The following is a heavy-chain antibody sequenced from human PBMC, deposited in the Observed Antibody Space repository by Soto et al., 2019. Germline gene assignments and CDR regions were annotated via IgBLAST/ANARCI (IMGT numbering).Heavy chain of an antibody. D-gene: IGHD3-22*01. CDR1: GGTFSSYA. V-gene: IGHV1-69*13. CDR2: IIPIFGTA. CDR3: AKYRADYYDCSGLAY. Sequence: SVKVSCKASGGTFSSYAISWVRQAPGQGLEWMGGIIPIFGTANYAQKFQGRVTITADESTSTAYMELSSLRSEDTAVYYCAKYRADYYDCSGLAYWGQRTPVTISS. J-gene: IGHJ4*01.